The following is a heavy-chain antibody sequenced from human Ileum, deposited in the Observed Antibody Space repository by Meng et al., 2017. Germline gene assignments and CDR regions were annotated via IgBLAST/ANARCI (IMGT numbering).Heavy chain of an antibody. CDR3: ARDVPLRYCSSTSCYSGGNFDY. Sequence: SETLSLTCTVSGSSISSSSYYWGWIRQPPGKGLEWIGSIYYSGSTYYNPSLKSRVTISVDTSKNQFSLKLSSVTAADTAVYYCARDVPLRYCSSTSCYSGGNFDYWGQGTLVTVSS. J-gene: IGHJ4*02. D-gene: IGHD2-2*01. V-gene: IGHV4-39*07. CDR1: GSSISSSSYY. CDR2: IYYSGST.